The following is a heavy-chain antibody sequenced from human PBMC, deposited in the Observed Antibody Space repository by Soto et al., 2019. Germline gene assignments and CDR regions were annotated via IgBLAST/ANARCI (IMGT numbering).Heavy chain of an antibody. CDR2: INHSGST. V-gene: IGHV4-34*01. CDR1: GGSFSGCY. D-gene: IGHD2-15*01. J-gene: IGHJ3*02. Sequence: SETLSLTCAVYGGSFSGCYWSWIRQPLGKGLEWIGEINHSGSTNYNPSLKSRVTISVDTSKNQFSLKLSSVTAADTAVYYCARLGVVVVDEADPDAFDIWGQGTMVTGSS. CDR3: ARLGVVVVDEADPDAFDI.